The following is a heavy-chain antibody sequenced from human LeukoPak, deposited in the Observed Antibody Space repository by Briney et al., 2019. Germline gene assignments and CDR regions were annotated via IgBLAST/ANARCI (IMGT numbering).Heavy chain of an antibody. J-gene: IGHJ5*02. CDR3: ASGAHSGYSSSWPNWFDP. D-gene: IGHD6-13*01. CDR1: GYSFTNYW. Sequence: KPGESLKISCKASGYSFTNYWIGWVRQMPGKGLEWMRIIYPGDSDTRYSPSFQGQVTISADKSISTAYLQWSSLKASDTAMYYCASGAHSGYSSSWPNWFDPWGQGTLVTVSS. CDR2: IYPGDSDT. V-gene: IGHV5-51*01.